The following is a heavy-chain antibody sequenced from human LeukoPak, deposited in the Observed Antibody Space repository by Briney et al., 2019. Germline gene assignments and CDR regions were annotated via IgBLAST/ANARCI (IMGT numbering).Heavy chain of an antibody. CDR3: AAAYYDSSGYVFGWFDP. D-gene: IGHD3-22*01. Sequence: GASVKVSCKASGCTFTSYYMHWVRQAPGQGLEWMGIINPSGGSTSYAQKFQGRVTMTRDTSTSTVYMELSSLRSEDTAVYYCAAAYYDSSGYVFGWFDPWGQGTLVTVSS. CDR1: GCTFTSYY. V-gene: IGHV1-46*01. J-gene: IGHJ5*02. CDR2: INPSGGST.